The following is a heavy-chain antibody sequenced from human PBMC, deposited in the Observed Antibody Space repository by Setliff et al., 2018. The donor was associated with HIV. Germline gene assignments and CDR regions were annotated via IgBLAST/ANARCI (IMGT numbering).Heavy chain of an antibody. CDR3: ARYGSDWFFDL. D-gene: IGHD1-1*01. V-gene: IGHV3-23*01. Sequence: GSLRLSCAASGFTFSNFAMSWVRLTPGKGLEWVSGITDSGSTTYYDDSVKGRFTISRDNSKNTLYLQIDSLNAEDTAVYYCARYGSDWFFDLWGRGTLVTVSS. CDR2: ITDSGSTT. CDR1: GFTFSNFA. J-gene: IGHJ2*01.